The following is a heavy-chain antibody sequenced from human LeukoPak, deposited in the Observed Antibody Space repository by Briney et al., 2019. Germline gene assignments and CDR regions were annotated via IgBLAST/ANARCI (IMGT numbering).Heavy chain of an antibody. CDR3: ARDAPTTGYCSSTSCPAPFDY. CDR2: ISSSSSYI. D-gene: IGHD2-2*01. Sequence: GGSLRLSCAASGFTFSSYSMNWVRQAPGKGLEWVSSISSSSSYIYYADSVKGRFTISRDNAKNSLYLQMNSLRAEDTAVYYCARDAPTTGYCSSTSCPAPFDYWGQGTLVTVSS. CDR1: GFTFSSYS. V-gene: IGHV3-21*01. J-gene: IGHJ4*02.